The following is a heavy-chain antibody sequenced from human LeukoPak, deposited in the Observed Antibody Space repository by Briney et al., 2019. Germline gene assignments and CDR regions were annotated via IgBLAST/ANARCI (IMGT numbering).Heavy chain of an antibody. V-gene: IGHV4-59*08. Sequence: SETLSLTCTVSGGSLRSYYWSWIRQPPGKGLEWIGYIYYSGGINYNPSLKSRVTISVDTSKNQFSLKMTSVTAADTAVYYCARIEGDNSLDYWGQGTLVTVSS. CDR3: ARIEGDNSLDY. CDR2: IYYSGGI. D-gene: IGHD3-16*01. J-gene: IGHJ4*02. CDR1: GGSLRSYY.